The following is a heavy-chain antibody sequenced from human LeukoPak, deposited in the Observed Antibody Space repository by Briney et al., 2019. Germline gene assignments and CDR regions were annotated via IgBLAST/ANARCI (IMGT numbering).Heavy chain of an antibody. V-gene: IGHV3-23*01. D-gene: IGHD4-17*01. CDR2: IAASGGTGT. J-gene: IGHJ4*02. Sequence: GGSLRLSCAASGFTFSDYSMSWVRQAPGKGLEWVSIIAASGGTGTYNADSVKGRFTISRDNSTTTLYLQMNSLGAEDTAVYYFARRASTVTRHLDYWGQGTLDTVSS. CDR3: ARRASTVTRHLDY. CDR1: GFTFSDYS.